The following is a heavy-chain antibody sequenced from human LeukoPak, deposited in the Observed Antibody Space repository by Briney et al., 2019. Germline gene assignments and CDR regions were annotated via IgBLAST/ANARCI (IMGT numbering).Heavy chain of an antibody. CDR2: IYHSGST. D-gene: IGHD2-2*01. CDR3: ARALPAFDY. CDR1: GYSISSGYY. Sequence: TSETLSLTCAVSGYSISSGYYWGWIRQPPGKGLEWIGSIYHSGSTYYNPSLKSRVTISVDTSKNQFPLKLSSVTAADTAVYYCARALPAFDYWGQGTLVTVSS. V-gene: IGHV4-38-2*01. J-gene: IGHJ4*02.